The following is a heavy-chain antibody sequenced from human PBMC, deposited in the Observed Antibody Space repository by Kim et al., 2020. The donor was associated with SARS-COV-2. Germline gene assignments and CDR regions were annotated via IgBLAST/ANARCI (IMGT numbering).Heavy chain of an antibody. V-gene: IGHV3-33*01. J-gene: IGHJ6*02. CDR3: ARTLVLLGYYGMDV. D-gene: IGHD3-16*01. Sequence: YADSVKGRFTISRDNSKNTLYLQMNSLRSEDTAVYYCARTLVLLGYYGMDVWGQGTTVTVSS.